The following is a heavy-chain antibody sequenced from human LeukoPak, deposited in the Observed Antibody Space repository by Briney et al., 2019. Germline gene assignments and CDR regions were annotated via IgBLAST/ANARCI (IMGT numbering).Heavy chain of an antibody. Sequence: GGSLRLSCAASGFTVSDNYMSWVRQAPGKGLEWVSVMYSRGDTYYANSVKGRFTFSRDISKNTPYLQMNGLRNEDTAMYYCARDAPQVPAAGVLASWGQGTLVIVSS. J-gene: IGHJ5*02. CDR3: ARDAPQVPAAGVLAS. CDR2: MYSRGDT. V-gene: IGHV3-53*01. D-gene: IGHD6-13*01. CDR1: GFTVSDNY.